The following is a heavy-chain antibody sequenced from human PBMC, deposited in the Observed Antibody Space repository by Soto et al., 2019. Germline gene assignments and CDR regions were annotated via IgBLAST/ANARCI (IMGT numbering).Heavy chain of an antibody. CDR2: ISYSGST. V-gene: IGHV4-31*03. CDR1: GGSISSGGYY. CDR3: ARGVLH. Sequence: QVQLQESGPGLVQPSQTLSLTCTVSGGSISSGGYYWSWIRQHPGTGLDWIGHISYSGSTYYNTSLRSRVTISVDTSRNQFSLLVNSVTAADTAVYYCARGVLHWGQGTLVTVSS. J-gene: IGHJ4*01.